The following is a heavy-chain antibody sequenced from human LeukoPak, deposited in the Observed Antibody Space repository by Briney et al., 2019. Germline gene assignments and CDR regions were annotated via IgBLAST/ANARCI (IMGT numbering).Heavy chain of an antibody. CDR3: TTDWVVVEPAMIDAFDI. CDR1: GFTFSSYA. Sequence: GGSLRLSCAASGFTFSSYAMSWVRQAPGKGLEWVSFIRYDGSNKYYADSSKGRFTISTDKSKNTLYLQMNSLKTDDTAVYYCTTDWVVVEPAMIDAFDIWGQGTMVTVSS. CDR2: IRYDGSNK. J-gene: IGHJ3*02. D-gene: IGHD2-2*01. V-gene: IGHV3-30*02.